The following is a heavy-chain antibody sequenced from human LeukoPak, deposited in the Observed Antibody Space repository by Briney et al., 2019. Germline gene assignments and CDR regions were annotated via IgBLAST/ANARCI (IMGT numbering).Heavy chain of an antibody. D-gene: IGHD4-17*01. CDR2: IRYDGSNK. J-gene: IGHJ4*02. Sequence: GGSLRLSCAASGFIFSSYGMHWGRQAPGKGLEWVAFIRYDGSNKYYADSVKGRFTISRDNSKNTLYLQMNSLRAEDTAVYYCAKNDYGDYGIRIDYWGQGTLVTVSS. V-gene: IGHV3-30*02. CDR3: AKNDYGDYGIRIDY. CDR1: GFIFSSYG.